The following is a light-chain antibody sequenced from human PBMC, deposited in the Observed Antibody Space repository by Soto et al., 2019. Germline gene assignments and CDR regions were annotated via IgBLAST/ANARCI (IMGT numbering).Light chain of an antibody. Sequence: DIQMTQSPSSLSASVGDRVTITCQASQDISNYLNWYQQKPGKAPKLLIYDASNLETGVPSRFSGSGSGTDFTFTICSLQAEDIATYYCQQYDNLPFTFGPGTKVDIK. CDR3: QQYDNLPFT. V-gene: IGKV1-33*01. CDR2: DAS. CDR1: QDISNY. J-gene: IGKJ3*01.